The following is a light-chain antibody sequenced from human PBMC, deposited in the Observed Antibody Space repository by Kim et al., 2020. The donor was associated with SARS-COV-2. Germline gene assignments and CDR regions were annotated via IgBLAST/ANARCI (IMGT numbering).Light chain of an antibody. Sequence: LSPGESATLSCRASQSVSSNYLAWYHQRPGQAPRLLIYLASTRATGAPDRFSGSGSGTDFTLTIRRLEPEDSGVFYCQQYDTSPYTFGQGTKLRS. CDR1: QSVSSNY. V-gene: IGKV3-20*01. J-gene: IGKJ2*01. CDR2: LAS. CDR3: QQYDTSPYT.